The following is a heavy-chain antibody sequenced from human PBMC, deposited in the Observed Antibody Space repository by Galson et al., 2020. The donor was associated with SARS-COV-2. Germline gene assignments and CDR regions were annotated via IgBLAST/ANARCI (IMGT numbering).Heavy chain of an antibody. Sequence: GESLKISCSASGFTFSSYAMHWVRQAPGKGLEYVSAISSNGGSKYYADSVKGRFTISRDNSKNTLYLQMSSLRAEDTAVYYCVKGYYYDSSGYYSPAFDYWGQGTLVTVSS. V-gene: IGHV3-64D*06. J-gene: IGHJ4*02. CDR3: VKGYYYDSSGYYSPAFDY. D-gene: IGHD3-22*01. CDR1: GFTFSSYA. CDR2: ISSNGGSK.